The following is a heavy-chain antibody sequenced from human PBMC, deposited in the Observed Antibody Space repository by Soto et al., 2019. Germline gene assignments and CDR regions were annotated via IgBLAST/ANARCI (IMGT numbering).Heavy chain of an antibody. J-gene: IGHJ4*02. V-gene: IGHV4-4*02. Sequence: QVQLQESGPGLVKPSGTLSLTCAVSGGSINSSNWWSWVRQPPGKGLEWIGESYHSGSTNYNPSLKSRVTISVEKSKNQFSLNLSSMTAADTAVYYCARGGAVVVPTALDYWGQGTLVTVSS. CDR1: GGSINSSNW. CDR2: SYHSGST. D-gene: IGHD2-2*01. CDR3: ARGGAVVVPTALDY.